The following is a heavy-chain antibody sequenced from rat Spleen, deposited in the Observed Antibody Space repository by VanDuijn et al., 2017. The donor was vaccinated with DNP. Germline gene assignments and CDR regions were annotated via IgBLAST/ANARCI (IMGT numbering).Heavy chain of an antibody. V-gene: IGHV4-2*01. CDR3: ARERAGVDY. CDR2: INKDSSKV. CDR1: GFTFGDYW. D-gene: IGHD1-4*01. Sequence: EVKLEESGGGLVQPGMSVKLSCTTSGFTFGDYWMEWVRQAPGKGLEWIGEINKDSSKVNYGPSLKDKFTISRDNAQNTLYLQMSKLGSEDTAIYYCARERAGVDYGGQAVMVTVSS. J-gene: IGHJ2*01.